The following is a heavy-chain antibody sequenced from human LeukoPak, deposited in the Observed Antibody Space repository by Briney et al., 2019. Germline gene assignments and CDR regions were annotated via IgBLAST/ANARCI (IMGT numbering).Heavy chain of an antibody. CDR3: ARARYCSSATCYCDY. Sequence: SETLSLTCTVSRGTINYHYWIWIRQPPGKGLEWIGYISYSGSTNYNPSLKSRVTILVDTSKNKLSLNLTSVTAADTAVYYCARARYCSSATCYCDYWGQGTLVTVSS. J-gene: IGHJ4*02. V-gene: IGHV4-59*11. CDR1: RGTINYHY. D-gene: IGHD2-2*01. CDR2: ISYSGST.